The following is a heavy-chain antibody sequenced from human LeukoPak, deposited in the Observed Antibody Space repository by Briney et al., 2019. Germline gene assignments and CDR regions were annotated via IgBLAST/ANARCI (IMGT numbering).Heavy chain of an antibody. Sequence: ASVKVSCKASGYTFTSYGISWVRQAPGQGLEWMGWISAYNGNTNYAQKLQGRVTMTTDTSTSTAYMELRSLRSDDTAVYYCARAPGIAVAGTGWVGFDYWGQGTLVTVSS. CDR1: GYTFTSYG. CDR2: ISAYNGNT. V-gene: IGHV1-18*01. CDR3: ARAPGIAVAGTGWVGFDY. J-gene: IGHJ4*02. D-gene: IGHD6-19*01.